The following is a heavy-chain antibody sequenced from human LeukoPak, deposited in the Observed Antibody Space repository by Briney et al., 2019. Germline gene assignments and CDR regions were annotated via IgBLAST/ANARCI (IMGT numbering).Heavy chain of an antibody. V-gene: IGHV3-9*01. CDR2: ITWNSGAT. Sequence: GRSLRLSCAASGFTFDDYAMHWVRQTPGKGLEWVSGITWNSGATVYADSVKGRFTISRGNAKNSLSLQMNSLRLEDTALYFCARDPGYHFYYYMDVWGKGTTVTVSS. J-gene: IGHJ6*03. CDR1: GFTFDDYA. CDR3: ARDPGYHFYYYMDV.